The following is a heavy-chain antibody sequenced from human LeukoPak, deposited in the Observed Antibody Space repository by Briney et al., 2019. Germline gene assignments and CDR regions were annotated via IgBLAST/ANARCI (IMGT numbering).Heavy chain of an antibody. CDR1: GFSLSSYW. D-gene: IGHD4-23*01. CDR3: AKDLYYGGNYYYFDY. V-gene: IGHV3-74*01. Sequence: PGGSLRLSCAASGFSLSSYWMHWVRQAPGKGLGWVSRINSDGSTTNYADSVKGRFTISRDNAKNTLYLQMNSLRAEDTAVYYCAKDLYYGGNYYYFDYWGQGTLVTVSS. J-gene: IGHJ4*02. CDR2: INSDGSTT.